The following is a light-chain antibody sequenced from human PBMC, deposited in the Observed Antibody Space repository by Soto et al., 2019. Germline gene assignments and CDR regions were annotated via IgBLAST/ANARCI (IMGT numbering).Light chain of an antibody. CDR1: SSDVGGYNY. Sequence: SALTQPPSASGSPGQSVTISCTGTSSDVGGYNYVSWYQQHPGKAPKLMIYEVSKRPSGVPDRFSGSKSGNTASLTVSGLQAEDEADYYCSSYVGTNSYVFGTGTKATVL. V-gene: IGLV2-8*01. J-gene: IGLJ1*01. CDR2: EVS. CDR3: SSYVGTNSYV.